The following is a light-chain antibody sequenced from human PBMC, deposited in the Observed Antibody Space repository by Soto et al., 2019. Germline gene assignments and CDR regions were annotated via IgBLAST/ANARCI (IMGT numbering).Light chain of an antibody. J-gene: IGLJ1*01. CDR2: EVT. V-gene: IGLV2-23*02. Sequence: QSALTQPASVSGSPGQSITISCTGTSSDIGSYDLVSWYQQHPGTAPKLIIYEVTKRPSGVSTRFSGSKSGNTASLTISGLQDVDESYYYCCSFADFTYVFGTGTKLTVL. CDR1: SSDIGSYDL. CDR3: CSFADFTYV.